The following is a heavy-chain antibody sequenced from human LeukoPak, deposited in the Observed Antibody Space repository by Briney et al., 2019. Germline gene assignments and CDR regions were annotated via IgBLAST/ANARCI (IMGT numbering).Heavy chain of an antibody. D-gene: IGHD4-17*01. Sequence: PGGSLRLSCAASGFTFSSYGMHWVRQAPGKGLEWVAVISYDGSNKYYADSVKSRFTISRDNSKNTLYLQMNSLRAEDTAVYYCARDRYLRSHDAFDIWGQGTMVTVSS. CDR3: ARDRYLRSHDAFDI. CDR2: ISYDGSNK. V-gene: IGHV3-30*03. J-gene: IGHJ3*02. CDR1: GFTFSSYG.